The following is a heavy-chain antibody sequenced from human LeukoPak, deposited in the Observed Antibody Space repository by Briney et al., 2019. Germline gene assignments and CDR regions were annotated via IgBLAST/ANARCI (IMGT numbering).Heavy chain of an antibody. CDR2: IFTDGSTT. D-gene: IGHD2-21*02. CDR3: ARELPREVTLDY. Sequence: PGGSRRLSCVASEFNFFSYGMQWVRQAPGKGLVWVSRIFTDGSTTSYADSVKGRFTISRDNAKNTLYLEMKSLRVEDTAVYYCARELPREVTLDYWGQGTLVTVSP. CDR1: EFNFFSYG. J-gene: IGHJ4*01. V-gene: IGHV3-74*01.